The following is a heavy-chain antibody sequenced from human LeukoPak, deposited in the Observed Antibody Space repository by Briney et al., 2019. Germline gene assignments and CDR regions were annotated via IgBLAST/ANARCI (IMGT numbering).Heavy chain of an antibody. CDR2: IRSKANSYAT. CDR3: TSGYYYDSSGYWSALGY. D-gene: IGHD3-22*01. CDR1: GFTFSGSA. J-gene: IGHJ4*02. Sequence: GGSLRLSCAASGFTFSGSAMHWVRQASGKGLEWVGRIRSKANSYATAYAASVKGRFTTSRDDSKNTAYLQMNSLKTEDTAVYYCTSGYYYDSSGYWSALGYWGQGTLVTVSS. V-gene: IGHV3-73*01.